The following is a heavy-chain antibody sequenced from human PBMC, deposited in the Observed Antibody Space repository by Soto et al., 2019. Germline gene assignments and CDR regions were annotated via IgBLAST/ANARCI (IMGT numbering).Heavy chain of an antibody. J-gene: IGHJ5*02. V-gene: IGHV4-30-4*01. D-gene: IGHD1-1*01. CDR3: ARVPRELEPTVWFDP. CDR2: IYYSGNT. CDR1: GGSVSSGDYY. Sequence: QVQLQESGPGLVKPSETLSLTCTVSGGSVSSGDYYWSWIRQPPGKGLQWIGYIYYSGNTYYNPSIENRVTISLDMTKNQFSLRLGSVTAADTAVYYCARVPRELEPTVWFDPWGQGTLVTVSS.